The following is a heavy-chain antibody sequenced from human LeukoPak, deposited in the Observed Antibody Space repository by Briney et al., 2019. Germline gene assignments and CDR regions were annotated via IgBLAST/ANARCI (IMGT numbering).Heavy chain of an antibody. CDR3: ASRWDIVVVPAGGWFDP. J-gene: IGHJ5*02. CDR1: GGSFSGYY. Sequence: SGTLSLTCAVYGGSFSGYYWSWIRQPPGKGLEWIGEINHSGSTNYNPSLKSRVTISVDTSKNQFSLKLSSVTAADTAVYYCASRWDIVVVPAGGWFDPWGQGTLVTVSS. CDR2: INHSGST. D-gene: IGHD2-2*01. V-gene: IGHV4-34*01.